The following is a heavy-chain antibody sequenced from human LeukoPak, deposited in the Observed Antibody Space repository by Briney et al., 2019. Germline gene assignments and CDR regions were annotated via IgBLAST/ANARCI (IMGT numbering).Heavy chain of an antibody. CDR3: ARGDDSSGYYPN. D-gene: IGHD3-22*01. J-gene: IGHJ4*02. CDR2: IIPIFGTA. V-gene: IGHV1-69*13. CDR1: GYTFTGYY. Sequence: SVKVSCKASGYTFTGYYMHWVRQAPGQGLEWMGGIIPIFGTANYAQKFQGRVTITADESTSTAYMELSSLRSEDTAVYYCARGDDSSGYYPNWGQGTLVTVSS.